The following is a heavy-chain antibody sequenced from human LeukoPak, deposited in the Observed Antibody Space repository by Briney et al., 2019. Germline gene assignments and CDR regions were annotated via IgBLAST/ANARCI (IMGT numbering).Heavy chain of an antibody. CDR3: ARVGIFGAVNAVYFDY. V-gene: IGHV3-7*01. Sequence: GGSLRLSCAASAFTFSSYWMTWVRQALGKGLEWVANIKEDGNGQYYVDSVKGRFTISRDNAKNSLYLQMDSLRVEDTAVYYCARVGIFGAVNAVYFDYWGQGSLVTVSS. CDR2: IKEDGNGQ. CDR1: AFTFSSYW. J-gene: IGHJ4*02. D-gene: IGHD3-3*01.